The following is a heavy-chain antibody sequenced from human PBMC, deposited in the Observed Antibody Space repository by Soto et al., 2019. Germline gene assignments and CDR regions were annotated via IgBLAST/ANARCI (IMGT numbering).Heavy chain of an antibody. CDR2: MSHNENNK. Sequence: QVQLVESGGGVVQPGRSLRLSCAASGFTFNRYSIHWVRQAPGKGLEWVAAMSHNENNKFYADSVKGRFTLSRDNSKTXVYLQMDSLRAEDTAVYYCARIDRELRELLNVFDVWGQGTMVTVSS. V-gene: IGHV3-30*01. J-gene: IGHJ3*01. CDR1: GFTFNRYS. CDR3: ARIDRELRELLNVFDV. D-gene: IGHD1-7*01.